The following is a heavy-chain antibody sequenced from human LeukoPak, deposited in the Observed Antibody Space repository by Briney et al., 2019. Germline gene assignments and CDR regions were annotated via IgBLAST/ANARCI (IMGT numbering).Heavy chain of an antibody. CDR3: ARALRYDSSGRTDAFDL. CDR1: GFTFSTYD. CDR2: IGTAGDT. V-gene: IGHV3-13*01. Sequence: GGSLRLSCAASGFTFSTYDMHWVRQATGKGLEWVSAIGTAGDTYYPGSVKGRFTISRENAKNPLYLQMNSLRAGDTAVYYCARALRYDSSGRTDAFDLWGQGTMVTVSS. D-gene: IGHD3-22*01. J-gene: IGHJ3*01.